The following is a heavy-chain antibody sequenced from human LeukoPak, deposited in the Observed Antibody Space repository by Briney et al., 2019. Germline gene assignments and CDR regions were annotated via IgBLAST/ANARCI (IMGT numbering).Heavy chain of an antibody. D-gene: IGHD3-22*01. Sequence: GASVKVSCKASGYTFTGYYMHWVRQAPGQGLEWMGWINPNSGGTNYAQKFQGRVTITRNTSISTAYMELSSLRSEDTAVYYCARGPTYYYDSSGQKYFQHWGQGTLVTVSS. V-gene: IGHV1-2*02. J-gene: IGHJ1*01. CDR2: INPNSGGT. CDR1: GYTFTGYY. CDR3: ARGPTYYYDSSGQKYFQH.